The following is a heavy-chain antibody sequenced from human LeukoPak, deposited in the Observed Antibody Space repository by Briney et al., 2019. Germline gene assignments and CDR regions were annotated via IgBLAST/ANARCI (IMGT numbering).Heavy chain of an antibody. J-gene: IGHJ4*02. CDR1: IESFSGYY. CDR2: INHSGST. Sequence: PSETLSLTCAVYIESFSGYYWSWIRQPPGKGLEWIGEINHSGSTNYNPSLKSRVTISVDTSKNQFPLKLSSVTAADTAVYYCATLEMATIGGGFDYWGQGTLVTVSS. V-gene: IGHV4-34*01. D-gene: IGHD5-24*01. CDR3: ATLEMATIGGGFDY.